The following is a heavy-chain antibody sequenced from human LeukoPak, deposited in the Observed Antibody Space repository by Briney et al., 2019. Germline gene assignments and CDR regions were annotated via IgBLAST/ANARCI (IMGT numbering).Heavy chain of an antibody. CDR3: ARGSSATYDILTGHAIIDY. CDR1: GGSISSYY. Sequence: SETLSLTCTVSGGSISSYYWSWIRQPAGKGLEWIGRIYTSGSTNYNPSLKSRVTKSVDTSKNQFSLKLSSVTAADTAVYYCARGSSATYDILTGHAIIDYWGQGTLVTVSS. J-gene: IGHJ4*02. V-gene: IGHV4-4*07. D-gene: IGHD3-9*01. CDR2: IYTSGST.